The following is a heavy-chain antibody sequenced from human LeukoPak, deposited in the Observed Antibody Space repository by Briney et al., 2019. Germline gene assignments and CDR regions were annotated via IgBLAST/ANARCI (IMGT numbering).Heavy chain of an antibody. J-gene: IGHJ4*02. CDR1: GYTFITHY. CDR3: ARDQGVTMIEPPDY. Sequence: ASVKVSCKASGYTFITHYMHWVRQAPGQGLEWMGAVNPSSGGTTYAQEFQGRVTMTRDTSTSTVYMELSSLRSEDTAVYYCARDQGVTMIEPPDYWGQGTVVTVSS. D-gene: IGHD3-22*01. V-gene: IGHV1-46*01. CDR2: VNPSSGGT.